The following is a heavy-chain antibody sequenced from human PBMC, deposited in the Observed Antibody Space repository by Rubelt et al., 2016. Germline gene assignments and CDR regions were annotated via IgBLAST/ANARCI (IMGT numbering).Heavy chain of an antibody. Sequence: GPVLVKPTETLTLTCTVSGFSLSNARMGVSWIRQPPGKALEWLAHTFSNDEKSYSTSLKSRLTITKDTSKNQVVLTMTNMDPVDTATYYCAHEENMVRGVIFGMDVWGQGTTVTVSS. CDR2: TFSNDEK. J-gene: IGHJ6*02. CDR3: AHEENMVRGVIFGMDV. V-gene: IGHV2-26*01. D-gene: IGHD3-10*01. CDR1: GFSLSNARMG.